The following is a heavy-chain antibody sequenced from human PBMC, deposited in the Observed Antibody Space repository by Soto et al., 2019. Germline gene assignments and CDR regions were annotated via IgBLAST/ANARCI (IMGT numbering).Heavy chain of an antibody. J-gene: IGHJ6*03. V-gene: IGHV4-39*01. Sequence: SETLSLTCTVSGGSISSSSYYWGWIRQPPGKGLVWIGSIYYSGSTYYNPSLKSRVTISVDTSKNQFSLKLSSVTAADTAVYYCARLPGDYDFWSGYPFYYIDAWGKGTTVTV. D-gene: IGHD3-3*01. CDR1: GGSISSSSYY. CDR2: IYYSGST. CDR3: ARLPGDYDFWSGYPFYYIDA.